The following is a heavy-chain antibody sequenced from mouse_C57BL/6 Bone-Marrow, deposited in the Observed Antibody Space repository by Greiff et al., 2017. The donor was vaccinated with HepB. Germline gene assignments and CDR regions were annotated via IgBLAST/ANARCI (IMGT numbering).Heavy chain of an antibody. CDR1: GFSFNTYA. D-gene: IGHD1-1*02. CDR3: VRGGRYSAWFDY. J-gene: IGHJ3*01. Sequence: EVKLVESGGGLVQPKGSLKLSCAASGFSFNTYAMNWVRQAPGKGLEWVARIRSKSNNYATYYADSVKARFTIYRDDSESMLYLQMNNLKTEDTAVYYCVRGGRYSAWFDYWGQGTLVTVSA. V-gene: IGHV10-1*01. CDR2: IRSKSNNYAT.